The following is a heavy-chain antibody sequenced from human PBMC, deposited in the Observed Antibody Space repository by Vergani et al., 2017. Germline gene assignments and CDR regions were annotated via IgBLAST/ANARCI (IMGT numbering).Heavy chain of an antibody. D-gene: IGHD4-17*01. V-gene: IGHV1-8*02. J-gene: IGHJ4*02. Sequence: QAQLVQSGAEVKTPGSSVKVSCKASGRTLSSYINSWVRQAPGQGLEWRGWMNPNSGNTRYAQKFQGRVTMTRNTSISTAYMELSSLRSEDTAVYYGRHGDSADYFDYWGQGTLVTVSS. CDR2: MNPNSGNT. CDR3: RHGDSADYFDY. CDR1: GRTLSSYI.